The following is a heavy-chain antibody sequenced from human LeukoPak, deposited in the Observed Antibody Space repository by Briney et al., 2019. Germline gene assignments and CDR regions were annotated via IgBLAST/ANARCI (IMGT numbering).Heavy chain of an antibody. J-gene: IGHJ6*03. V-gene: IGHV3-48*03. CDR1: GFTFSSYE. CDR2: ISSSGSTI. D-gene: IGHD3-22*01. Sequence: GGSLRLSCAASGFTFSSYEMNWVRQAPGKGLEWVSYISSSGSTIYYADSVKGRFTISRDNAKNSLYLQMNSLRAEDTAVYYCARDLTAYYYDSSGYYSLYYYYYMDVWGKGTTVTVSS. CDR3: ARDLTAYYYDSSGYYSLYYYYYMDV.